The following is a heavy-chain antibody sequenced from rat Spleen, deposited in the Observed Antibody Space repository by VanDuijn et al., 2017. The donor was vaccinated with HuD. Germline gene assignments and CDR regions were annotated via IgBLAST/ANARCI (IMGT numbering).Heavy chain of an antibody. CDR2: ISSRGGST. CDR3: TGDGTPR. Sequence: EVQLVESGGGLVQPGRSLKLSCAASGFTFINYGMAWVRQAPTRGLEWVAAISSRGGSTYYRDSVKGRFTISRDNAKSTLYLQMDSLRSEDTATYYCTGDGTPRWGQGVMVTVSS. V-gene: IGHV5-29*01. D-gene: IGHD1-12*02. J-gene: IGHJ2*01. CDR1: GFTFINYG.